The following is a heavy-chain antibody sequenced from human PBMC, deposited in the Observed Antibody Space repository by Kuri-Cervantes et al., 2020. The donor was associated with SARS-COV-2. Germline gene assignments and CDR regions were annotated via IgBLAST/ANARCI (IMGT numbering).Heavy chain of an antibody. CDR1: GFAFSNVW. CDR3: ARDGAYYDFWSGYFAHDAFDI. Sequence: ETLSLTCAVSGFAFSNVWMHWVRQVPGKGMVWVSEISSDGTKTNYVDSVRGRFTISRDNAKSTLFLQMNSLRAEDTAVYYCARDGAYYDFWSGYFAHDAFDIWGQGTMVTVSS. D-gene: IGHD3-3*01. J-gene: IGHJ3*02. CDR2: ISSDGTKT. V-gene: IGHV3-74*01.